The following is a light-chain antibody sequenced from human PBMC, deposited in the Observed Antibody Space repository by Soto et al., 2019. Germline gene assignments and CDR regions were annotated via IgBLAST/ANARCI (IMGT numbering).Light chain of an antibody. CDR3: ATWDGGLSGPFV. Sequence: QSVLTQPPSASGTPGQRATISCCGSNSNIGSDIVNCYQLLPGAAPEVLINTTNQRPSGVPERFSGSKSGTSASLAISGLQSEDEANSSCATWDGGLSGPFVFGTGTMVTVL. V-gene: IGLV1-44*01. CDR2: TTN. CDR1: NSNIGSDI. J-gene: IGLJ1*01.